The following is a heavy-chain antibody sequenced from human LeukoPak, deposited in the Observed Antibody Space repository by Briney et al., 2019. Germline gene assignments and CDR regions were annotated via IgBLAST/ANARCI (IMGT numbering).Heavy chain of an antibody. D-gene: IGHD4/OR15-4a*01. V-gene: IGHV3-33*06. J-gene: IGHJ4*02. Sequence: GGSLRLSCAASGFTFSTYGMHWVRQAPGKGLEWVVVIWAAGSNKFYADSVKGRFTVSRDNSKNTLYLQMNSLRAEDTAVYYCAKTLTWGQGTLVTVSS. CDR2: IWAAGSNK. CDR1: GFTFSTYG. CDR3: AKTLT.